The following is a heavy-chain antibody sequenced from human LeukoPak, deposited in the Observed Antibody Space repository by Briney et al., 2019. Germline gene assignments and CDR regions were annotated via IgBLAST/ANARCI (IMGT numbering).Heavy chain of an antibody. Sequence: AGGSLRLSCAASGFTFSSYGMHWVRQAPGKGLEWVAFIRYDGSNKYYADSVKGRFTISRDNSKNTLYLQMNSLRAGDTAVYYCAKEDIVVVPAAMNFDYWGQGTLVTVSS. CDR2: IRYDGSNK. CDR3: AKEDIVVVPAAMNFDY. D-gene: IGHD2-2*01. J-gene: IGHJ4*02. CDR1: GFTFSSYG. V-gene: IGHV3-30*02.